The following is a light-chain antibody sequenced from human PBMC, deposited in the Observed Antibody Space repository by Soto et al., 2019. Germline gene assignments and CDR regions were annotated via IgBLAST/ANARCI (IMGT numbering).Light chain of an antibody. V-gene: IGLV4-69*01. CDR3: QTWGTGIVV. J-gene: IGLJ2*01. Sequence: QPVLTQSPSASASLGASVKLTCTLSSGHSSYAIAWHQQQPERGPRYLMKLNGDGSHSKGDGVPARFSGSSSGAERYLTISSLQSEDEADYYCQTWGTGIVVFGGGTKVTVL. CDR2: LNGDGSH. CDR1: SGHSSYA.